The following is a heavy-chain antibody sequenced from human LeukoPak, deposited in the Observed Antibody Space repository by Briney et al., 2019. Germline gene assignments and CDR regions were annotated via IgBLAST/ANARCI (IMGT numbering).Heavy chain of an antibody. J-gene: IGHJ4*02. V-gene: IGHV4-59*01. D-gene: IGHD4-17*01. CDR1: GGSISSYY. CDR2: VYYNGLT. CDR3: TRERSTVTFDY. Sequence: SETLSLTCTVSGGSISSYYWSWIRQPPGKGLEWIGYVYYNGLTSYNASLRSRLILSVDTARNQVSLKLTSVTAADTAVYYCTRERSTVTFDYWGQGTLVTVSS.